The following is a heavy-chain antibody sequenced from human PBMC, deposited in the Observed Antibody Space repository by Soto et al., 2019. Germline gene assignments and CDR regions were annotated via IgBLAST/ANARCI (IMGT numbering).Heavy chain of an antibody. CDR3: ARADIVVVPAAKNNWFDP. V-gene: IGHV1-3*01. D-gene: IGHD2-2*01. CDR2: INAGNGNT. Sequence: GASVKVSCTASGYTLTSYAMHWVRQAPGQRLEWMGWINAGNGNTKYSQKFQGRVTITRDTSASTAYMELSSLRSEDTAVYYCARADIVVVPAAKNNWFDPWGQGTLVTVSS. J-gene: IGHJ5*02. CDR1: GYTLTSYA.